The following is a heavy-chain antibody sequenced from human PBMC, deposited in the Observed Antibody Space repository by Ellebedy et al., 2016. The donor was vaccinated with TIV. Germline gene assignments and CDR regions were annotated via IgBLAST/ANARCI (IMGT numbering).Heavy chain of an antibody. CDR1: GYTFTSYY. CDR3: ARGGEMATPPGENYFDY. CDR2: INPSGGST. D-gene: IGHD5-24*01. V-gene: IGHV1-46*04. J-gene: IGHJ4*02. Sequence: AASVKVSCKASGYTFTSYYMHWVRQAPGQGLEWMGIINPSGGSTSYAQKLQGRVTMTRDTSTSTVYMELSSLRSEATAVYYCARGGEMATPPGENYFDYWGQGTLVTVSS.